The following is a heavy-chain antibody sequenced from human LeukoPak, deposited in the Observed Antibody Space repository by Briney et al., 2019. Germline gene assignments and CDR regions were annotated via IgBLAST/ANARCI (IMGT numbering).Heavy chain of an antibody. CDR2: VYTDGNI. CDR1: GFTVSANY. Sequence: PGGSLRLSCTASGFTVSANYMNWVRQAPGKGLEWVSVVYTDGNIYYADSVKGRFTISKDNSKNTVDLLMNNVRAEGTALYYCARGKFGDPLNYWGQGTLVTVSS. CDR3: ARGKFGDPLNY. J-gene: IGHJ4*02. D-gene: IGHD3-10*01. V-gene: IGHV3-53*01.